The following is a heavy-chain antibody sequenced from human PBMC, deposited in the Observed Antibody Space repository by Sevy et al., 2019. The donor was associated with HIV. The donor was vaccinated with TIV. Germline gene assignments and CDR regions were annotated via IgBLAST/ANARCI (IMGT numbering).Heavy chain of an antibody. J-gene: IGHJ6*02. CDR2: IRSKAYGGTT. CDR3: TRDRIAVGPRVPENYYYYYGMDV. V-gene: IGHV3-49*03. CDR1: GFTFGDYA. D-gene: IGHD6-19*01. Sequence: GGSLRLSCTASGFTFGDYAMSWFRQAPGKGLEWVGFIRSKAYGGTTEYAASVKGRFTISRDDSKSIAYLQMNSLKTEHTAVYYCTRDRIAVGPRVPENYYYYYGMDVWGQGTTVTVSS.